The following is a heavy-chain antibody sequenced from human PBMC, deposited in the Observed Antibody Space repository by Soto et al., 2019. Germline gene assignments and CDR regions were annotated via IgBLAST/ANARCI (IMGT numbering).Heavy chain of an antibody. CDR1: GFTFSSYA. J-gene: IGHJ4*02. CDR2: ISGSGGST. Sequence: EVQLLESGGGLVQPGGSLRLSCAASGFTFSSYAMSWVRQAPGKGLGWVSAISGSGGSTYYADSVKGRFTISRDTSKDTLYLQMNSLRAEDTAVYYCAKDRGGQQLANFDYWGQGTLVTVSS. V-gene: IGHV3-23*01. CDR3: AKDRGGQQLANFDY. D-gene: IGHD6-13*01.